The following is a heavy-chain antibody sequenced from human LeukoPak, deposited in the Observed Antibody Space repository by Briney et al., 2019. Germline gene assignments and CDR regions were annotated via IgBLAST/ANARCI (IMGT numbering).Heavy chain of an antibody. D-gene: IGHD5-24*01. J-gene: IGHJ4*02. V-gene: IGHV1-2*06. CDR1: GYTFTGYY. CDR2: INPNSGGT. CDR3: ARGPTSRDGYNFSFDY. Sequence: ASVKVSCKASGYTFTGYYMHWVRQAPGQGLEWMGRINPNSGGTNYAQKFQGRVTMTRDTSISTAYMELSRLRSDDTAVYYCARGPTSRDGYNFSFDYWGQGTLVTVSS.